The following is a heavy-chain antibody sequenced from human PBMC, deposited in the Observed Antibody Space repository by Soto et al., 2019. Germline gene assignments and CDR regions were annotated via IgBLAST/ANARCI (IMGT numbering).Heavy chain of an antibody. D-gene: IGHD3-10*01. V-gene: IGHV3-23*01. CDR2: SSGSGGST. CDR1: GFTFSSYA. CDR3: AKDSVGIWFGELLPEY. J-gene: IGHJ4*02. Sequence: EVQLLESGGGLVQPGGSLRLSCAASGFTFSSYAMSWVRQAPGKGLEWVSASSGSGGSTYYADSVKGRFTISRDNSKNTLYLQMNSLRAEDTAVYYCAKDSVGIWFGELLPEYWGQGPLVTVSS.